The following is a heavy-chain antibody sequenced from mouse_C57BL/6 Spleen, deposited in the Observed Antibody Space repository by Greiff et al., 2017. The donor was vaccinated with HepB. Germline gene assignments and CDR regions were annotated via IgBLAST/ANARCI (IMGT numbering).Heavy chain of an antibody. D-gene: IGHD2-3*01. J-gene: IGHJ3*01. CDR1: GFTFSSYA. CDR2: ISSGGDYI. Sequence: EVHLVESGEGLVKPGGSLKLSCAASGFTFSSYAMSWVRQTPEKRLEWVAYISSGGDYIYYADTVKGLFTISRDNARNTLYLQMSSLKSEDTAMYYCTRADGYYEFAYWGQGTLVTVSA. CDR3: TRADGYYEFAY. V-gene: IGHV5-9-1*02.